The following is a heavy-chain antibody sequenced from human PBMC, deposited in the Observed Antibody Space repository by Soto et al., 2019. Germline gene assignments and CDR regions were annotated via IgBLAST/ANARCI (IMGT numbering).Heavy chain of an antibody. V-gene: IGHV4-34*01. CDR3: QEAPRKNWGVFDY. J-gene: IGHJ4*02. D-gene: IGHD7-27*01. CDR1: GGSFSGYY. Sequence: PSETLSLTCAVYGGSFSGYYWSWIRQPPGKGLEWIGEINHSGSTNYNPSLKSRVTISVDTSKNQFSLKLSSVTAADTAVYYCQEAPRKNWGVFDYWGQGTLVTVSS. CDR2: INHSGST.